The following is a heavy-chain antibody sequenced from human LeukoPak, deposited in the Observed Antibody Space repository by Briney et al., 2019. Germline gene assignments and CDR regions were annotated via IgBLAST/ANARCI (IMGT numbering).Heavy chain of an antibody. CDR2: IYTSGST. J-gene: IGHJ4*02. D-gene: IGHD5-24*01. V-gene: IGHV4-61*02. CDR1: GGSISSGSYD. Sequence: SETLSLTCTVSGGSISSGSYDWSWIRQPAGKGLEWIGRIYTSGSTNYNPSLKRRVTISVDTSKNQCSLKLSSVTAADTAVYYCARERGDGYNSNFDYWGQGTLVTVSS. CDR3: ARERGDGYNSNFDY.